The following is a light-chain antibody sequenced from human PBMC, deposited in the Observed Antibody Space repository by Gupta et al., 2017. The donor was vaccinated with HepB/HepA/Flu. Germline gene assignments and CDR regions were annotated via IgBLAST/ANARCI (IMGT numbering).Light chain of an antibody. CDR2: GAS. CDR3: QQYGSSPPA. V-gene: IGKV3-20*01. Sequence: GERATLSCRASQSVSSSYLAWYQQKPGQAPRLLISGASSRATGIPDRFSGSGSGTDFTLTISRLEPEDFAVYYCQQYGSSPPAFGQGTKVEVK. CDR1: QSVSSSY. J-gene: IGKJ1*01.